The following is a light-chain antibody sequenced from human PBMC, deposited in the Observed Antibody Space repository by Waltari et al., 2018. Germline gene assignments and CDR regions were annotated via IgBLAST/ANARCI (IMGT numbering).Light chain of an antibody. CDR1: QSVGRT. J-gene: IGKJ1*01. CDR3: QHYVWLPAT. V-gene: IGKV3-20*01. Sequence: IVLTQSPGTLSLSPGERATLSCRASQSVGRTLAGYQQKTGQAPRLLIYGASNRATGIPDRFSGGGSGTEFSLTISRLDPGDFAVYYCQHYVWLPATFGQGTKVEMK. CDR2: GAS.